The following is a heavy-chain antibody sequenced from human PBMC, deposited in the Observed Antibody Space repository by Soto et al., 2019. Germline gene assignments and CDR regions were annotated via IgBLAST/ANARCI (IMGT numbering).Heavy chain of an antibody. J-gene: IGHJ6*02. D-gene: IGHD6-13*01. V-gene: IGHV1-18*04. Sequence: ATVKVSCKASGYTFTSCGISWVRQAPGQGLEWMGWISAYNGNTNYAQKLQGRVTMTTDTSTSTAYMELRSLRSDDTAVYYCARDXEGSSCPYNYYYYGMDVWGQGTTVTVSS. CDR1: GYTFTSCG. CDR2: ISAYNGNT. CDR3: ARDXEGSSCPYNYYYYGMDV.